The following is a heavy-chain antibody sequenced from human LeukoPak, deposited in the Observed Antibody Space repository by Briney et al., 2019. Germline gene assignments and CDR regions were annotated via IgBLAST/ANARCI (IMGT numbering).Heavy chain of an antibody. CDR3: ARDRNYDFWSGYPPWFDP. CDR2: IYTSGST. J-gene: IGHJ5*02. CDR1: GGSISSYY. V-gene: IGHV4-4*07. Sequence: SETLSLTCTVSGGSISSYYWSWIRQPAGKGLEWIGRIYTSGSTNYNPSLKSRVTMSVDTSKNQFSLKLSSVTAADTAVYYCARDRNYDFWSGYPPWFDPWGQGTLVTVSS. D-gene: IGHD3-3*01.